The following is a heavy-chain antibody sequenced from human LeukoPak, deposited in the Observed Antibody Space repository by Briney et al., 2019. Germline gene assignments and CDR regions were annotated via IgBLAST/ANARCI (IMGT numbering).Heavy chain of an antibody. CDR2: IIPIFGTA. J-gene: IGHJ6*03. Sequence: GASVKVSCKASGGTFSSYAISWVRQAPGQGLEWMGGIIPIFGTANYAQKFQGRVTITADESTSTAYMELSSLRSEDTAVYYCARGGITIFGVVHYYYYYYMDVWGKGTTVTVSS. D-gene: IGHD3-3*01. CDR3: ARGGITIFGVVHYYYYYYMDV. CDR1: GGTFSSYA. V-gene: IGHV1-69*13.